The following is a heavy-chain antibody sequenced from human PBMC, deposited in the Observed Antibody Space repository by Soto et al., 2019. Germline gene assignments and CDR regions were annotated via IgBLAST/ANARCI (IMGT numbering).Heavy chain of an antibody. D-gene: IGHD2-2*01. CDR2: ISAYNGNT. Sequence: QVQLVQSGAEVKKPGASVKVSCKASGYTFTSYGISWVRQAPGQGLEWMGWISAYNGNTNYAQKLQGRVTMTTDTSTSTAYMELRSLRSDDTAVYYCARGTEGYCSSTSCYNWFDPWGQGTLVTVSS. CDR1: GYTFTSYG. CDR3: ARGTEGYCSSTSCYNWFDP. V-gene: IGHV1-18*04. J-gene: IGHJ5*02.